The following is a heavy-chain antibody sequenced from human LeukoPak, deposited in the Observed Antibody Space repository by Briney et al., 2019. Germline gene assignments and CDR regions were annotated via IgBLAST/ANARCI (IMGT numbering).Heavy chain of an antibody. V-gene: IGHV4-30-2*01. CDR1: GGSISSGGYS. Sequence: KPSETLSLTCAVSGGSISSGGYSWSWIRQLPGKGLEWIGYIYHSGSTYYNPSLKSRVTISVDRSKNQFSLKLSSVTAADTAVYYCARGRYGSGSYSTFDYWGQGTLVTVSS. J-gene: IGHJ4*02. D-gene: IGHD3-10*01. CDR3: ARGRYGSGSYSTFDY. CDR2: IYHSGST.